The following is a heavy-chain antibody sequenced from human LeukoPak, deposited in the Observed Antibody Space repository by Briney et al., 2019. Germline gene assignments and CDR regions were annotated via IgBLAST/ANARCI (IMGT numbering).Heavy chain of an antibody. CDR1: GGTFSSYA. Sequence: ASVKVSCKASGGTFSSYAISWVRQAPGQGLEWMGGIIPIFGTANYAQKFQGRVTVTADESTSTAYMELSSLRSEDTAVYYCPRYDFWSGYYFKASRGYYFDYWGQGTLVTVSS. J-gene: IGHJ4*02. D-gene: IGHD3-3*01. CDR2: IIPIFGTA. CDR3: PRYDFWSGYYFKASRGYYFDY. V-gene: IGHV1-69*13.